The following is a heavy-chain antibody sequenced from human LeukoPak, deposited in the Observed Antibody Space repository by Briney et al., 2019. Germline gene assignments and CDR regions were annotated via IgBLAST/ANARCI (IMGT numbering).Heavy chain of an antibody. CDR3: ARHPSTIFGVVRQTGWFDP. V-gene: IGHV4-39*01. J-gene: IGHJ5*02. CDR2: IYYSGNT. Sequence: SETLSLTCTVSGGSISRSSYYWGWIRQPPGKGLEWIVSIYYSGNTYYNPSLKSRVTTSVDTSKNQFSLKLNSVTAADTAVYYCARHPSTIFGVVRQTGWFDPWGQGTLVTVSS. CDR1: GGSISRSSYY. D-gene: IGHD3-3*01.